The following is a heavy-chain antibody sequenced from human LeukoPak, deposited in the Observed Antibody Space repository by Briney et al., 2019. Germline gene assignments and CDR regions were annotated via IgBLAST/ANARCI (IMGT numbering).Heavy chain of an antibody. D-gene: IGHD3-16*01. CDR1: GFRFSGYW. CDR3: AKDQGALGDAFDI. J-gene: IGHJ3*02. Sequence: GGSLRLSCAASGFRFSGYWMTWVRQAPGKGLEWVANIKGDGSETSYVTSVKGRFTISRDNAKNSLYLQMNSLRAEDTALYYCAKDQGALGDAFDIWGQGTMVTVSS. V-gene: IGHV3-7*03. CDR2: IKGDGSET.